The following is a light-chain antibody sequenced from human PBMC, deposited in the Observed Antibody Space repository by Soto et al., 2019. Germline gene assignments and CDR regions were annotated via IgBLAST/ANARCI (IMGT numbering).Light chain of an antibody. CDR1: SSDIGAFNH. CDR3: SSYTSSSSYV. CDR2: DVI. V-gene: IGLV2-14*03. J-gene: IGLJ1*01. Sequence: SVGTQPGSMSESPGQSIAISCIGTSSDIGAFNHVSWHQQHPGKAPKLIIYDVIHRPSGVSSRFSGSKTGNTASLIISGLQAEDEADYYCSSYTSSSSYVFGSGTKVTVL.